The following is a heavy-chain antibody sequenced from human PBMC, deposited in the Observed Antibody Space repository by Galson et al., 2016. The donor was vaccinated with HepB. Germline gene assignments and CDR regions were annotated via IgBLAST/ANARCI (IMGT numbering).Heavy chain of an antibody. J-gene: IGHJ5*02. CDR1: GGSFGGYY. CDR3: ARVDFSWRGPHWFDP. CDR2: VYSTGST. V-gene: IGHV4-59*01. Sequence: SETLSLTCTLSGGSFGGYYWSWLRQPPGKGLEWIGYVYSTGSTNYNPSLKSRLPISVETSKNQFSLRLSSVTVADTAVYYCARVDFSWRGPHWFDPWGRGALVTVSS. D-gene: IGHD6-13*01.